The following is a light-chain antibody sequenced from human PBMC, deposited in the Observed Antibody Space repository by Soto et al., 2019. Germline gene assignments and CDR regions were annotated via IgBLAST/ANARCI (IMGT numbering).Light chain of an antibody. CDR1: QSVSSSF. V-gene: IGKV3-20*01. J-gene: IGKJ2*01. CDR2: GAS. Sequence: EIVLTQSPGTLSLSPGERATLSCRASQSVSSSFLAWYQQKPGQAPRLLIYGASSRATGIPDRFSGSGSGTDFTLPVSGLEPEDSAVYYCQQYGSSPPYTFGQGTKLEIK. CDR3: QQYGSSPPYT.